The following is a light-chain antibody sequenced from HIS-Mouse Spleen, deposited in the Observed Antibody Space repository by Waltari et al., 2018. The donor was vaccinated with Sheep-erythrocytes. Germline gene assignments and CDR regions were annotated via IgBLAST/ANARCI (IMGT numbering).Light chain of an antibody. CDR1: QSISSY. V-gene: IGKV1-39*01. J-gene: IGKJ4*01. Sequence: DIQMTQSPSSLSASVGDRVTITCGASQSISSYLNWYQHKPGKAPKSLIYAESSLESGVPSRVSGIGSGTDFTLTISSLQPEDFATYYCQQSYSTPPLTFGGGTKVEIK. CDR3: QQSYSTPPLT. CDR2: AES.